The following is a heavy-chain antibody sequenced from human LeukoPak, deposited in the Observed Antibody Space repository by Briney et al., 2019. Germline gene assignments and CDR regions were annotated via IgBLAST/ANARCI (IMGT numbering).Heavy chain of an antibody. CDR2: IYYSGST. CDR1: GGSISSYY. D-gene: IGHD6-13*01. CDR3: ARLSGARIAAAGLFDY. Sequence: SETLSLTCTVSGGSISSYYWSWIRQPPGKGLEWIGYIYYSGSTNYNPSLKTRVTISVDTSKNQFSLKLSSVTAADTAVYYCARLSGARIAAAGLFDYWGQETLVTVSS. J-gene: IGHJ4*02. V-gene: IGHV4-59*08.